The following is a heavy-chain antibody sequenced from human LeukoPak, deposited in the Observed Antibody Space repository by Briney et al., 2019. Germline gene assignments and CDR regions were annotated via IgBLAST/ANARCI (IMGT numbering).Heavy chain of an antibody. CDR3: ARDHRPEIQYYYMDV. CDR2: LLYDGNTK. CDR1: GFSLSNYG. Sequence: GGSLRLSCAASGFSLSNYGMLWVRQAPGKGLEWVAALLYDGNTKHYADSVKGRFTISRDISKNTFYLQMNSLTAEDTPVYYCARDHRPEIQYYYMDVWGKGTTVAVSS. V-gene: IGHV3-33*01. J-gene: IGHJ6*03. D-gene: IGHD1-14*01.